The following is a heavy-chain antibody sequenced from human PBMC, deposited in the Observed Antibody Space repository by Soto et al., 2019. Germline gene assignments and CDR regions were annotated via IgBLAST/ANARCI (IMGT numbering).Heavy chain of an antibody. CDR1: GYTFINYY. D-gene: IGHD3-10*01. CDR3: ARWGRPPRVRGQLDY. Sequence: ASVKVSCKASGYTFINYYMQWVRQAPGQGLEWMGIINPSDATTFYAQKFQGRVTVTRDTSSSTVSMELSSLRSEDTAVYYCARWGRPPRVRGQLDYWGQVTLVTVSS. V-gene: IGHV1-46*01. J-gene: IGHJ4*02. CDR2: INPSDATT.